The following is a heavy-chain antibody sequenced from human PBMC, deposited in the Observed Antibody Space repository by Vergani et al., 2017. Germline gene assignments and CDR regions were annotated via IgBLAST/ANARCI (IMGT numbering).Heavy chain of an antibody. CDR1: GFTFTGSY. V-gene: IGHV3-11*04. CDR3: ARDRLYCGHSCSDI. Sequence: QVQLVESGGGLVKPGGSLRLSCAASGFTFTGSYMTWIRQAPGKGLEWIAYISTNGLTVYYADSVKGRFTISRDNAKKSVYLQMTSLRVDDTAVYFCARDRLYCGHSCSDIWGQGALVTVSA. CDR2: ISTNGLTV. D-gene: IGHD4-23*01. J-gene: IGHJ4*02.